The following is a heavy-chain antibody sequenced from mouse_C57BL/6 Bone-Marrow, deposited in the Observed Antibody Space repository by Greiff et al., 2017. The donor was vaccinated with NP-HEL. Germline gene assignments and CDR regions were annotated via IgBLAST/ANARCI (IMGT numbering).Heavy chain of an antibody. D-gene: IGHD2-2*01. Sequence: VQLKESGAELVRPGASVKLSCTASGFNIKDDYMHWVKQRPEQGLEWIGWIDPENGDTEYASKFQGKATITADTSSNTAYLQLSSLTSDDTAVYYCTTEEAYGYDWFAYWGQGTLVTVSA. J-gene: IGHJ3*01. CDR3: TTEEAYGYDWFAY. CDR2: IDPENGDT. V-gene: IGHV14-4*01. CDR1: GFNIKDDY.